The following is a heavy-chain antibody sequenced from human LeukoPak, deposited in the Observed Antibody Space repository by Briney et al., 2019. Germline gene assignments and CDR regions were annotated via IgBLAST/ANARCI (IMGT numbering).Heavy chain of an antibody. J-gene: IGHJ4*02. CDR1: GFSFSDYG. CDR3: AKDGVYSNYGY. D-gene: IGHD4-11*01. Sequence: PGGSLRLSCAASGFSFSDYGMHWVRQAPAKGLEWVAFIRYDESKTYYGDSVKGRFTVSRDNSKNTLYLQMNSLRAEDTAVYYCAKDGVYSNYGYWGQGTLVTVSS. V-gene: IGHV3-30*02. CDR2: IRYDESKT.